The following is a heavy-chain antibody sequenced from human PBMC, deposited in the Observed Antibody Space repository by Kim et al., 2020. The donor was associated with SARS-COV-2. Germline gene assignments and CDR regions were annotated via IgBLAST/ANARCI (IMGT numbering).Heavy chain of an antibody. CDR1: GGSISSSNW. Sequence: SETLSLTCAVSGGSISSSNWWSWVRQPPGKGLEWIGEIYHSGSTNYNPSLKSRVTISVDKSKNQFSLKLSSVTAADTAVYYCARPSGRYSSSWYGAWLDVWGQGTTVTVSS. CDR2: IYHSGST. CDR3: ARPSGRYSSSWYGAWLDV. V-gene: IGHV4-4*02. J-gene: IGHJ6*02. D-gene: IGHD6-13*01.